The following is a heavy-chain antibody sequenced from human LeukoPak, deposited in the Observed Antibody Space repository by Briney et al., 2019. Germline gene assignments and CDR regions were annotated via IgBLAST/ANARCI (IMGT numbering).Heavy chain of an antibody. CDR1: GFTFSSYA. V-gene: IGHV3-23*01. D-gene: IGHD6-13*01. Sequence: PGGSLRLSCAASGFTFSSYAMSWVRQAPGKGLEWVSSISDRGGNTYYADSVKGRLTISRDNSKNTLYLQMNSLRAEDTAVYSCARDTQQLYYFDYWGQGTLVTVSS. CDR3: ARDTQQLYYFDY. J-gene: IGHJ4*02. CDR2: ISDRGGNT.